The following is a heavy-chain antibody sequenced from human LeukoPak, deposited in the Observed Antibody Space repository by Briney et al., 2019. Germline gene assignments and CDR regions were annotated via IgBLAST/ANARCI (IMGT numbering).Heavy chain of an antibody. V-gene: IGHV3-53*01. CDR3: ARTYGSGDLEY. CDR1: GFTVSSNY. D-gene: IGHD3-10*01. Sequence: GGSLRLSCAASGFTVSSNYMSWVRQAPGKGLEWVSVIYSSGSTYYADSVKGRFTISRDNSKNTLYLQMNSLRAEDTAVYYCARTYGSGDLEYWGQGTLVTVSS. J-gene: IGHJ4*02. CDR2: IYSSGST.